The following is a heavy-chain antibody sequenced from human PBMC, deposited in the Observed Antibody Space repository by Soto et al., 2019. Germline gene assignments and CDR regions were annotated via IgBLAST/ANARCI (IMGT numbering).Heavy chain of an antibody. CDR2: ISYDGSNK. J-gene: IGHJ6*02. CDR3: AKEFDTSGYYSYYYAMDV. CDR1: GFTFSSYG. Sequence: GGSLRLSCAASGFTFSSYGMHWVRQAPGKGLEWVAVISYDGSNKYYADSVKGRFTISRDNSKNTVDLQMNSLRAEDTAVYYCAKEFDTSGYYSYYYAMDVWGQGTTVTVSS. V-gene: IGHV3-30*18. D-gene: IGHD3-22*01.